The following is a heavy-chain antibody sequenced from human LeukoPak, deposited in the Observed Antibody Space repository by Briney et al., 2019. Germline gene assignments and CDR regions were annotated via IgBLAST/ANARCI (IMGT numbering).Heavy chain of an antibody. J-gene: IGHJ3*02. CDR2: IYYSGST. CDR1: GGSISSTNYY. D-gene: IGHD3-22*01. Sequence: PSETLSLTCTVSGGSISSTNYYWGWIRQPPGKGLEWIGSIYYSGSTFYNPSLKSRVTISLDTSKNQFSLQLNSVTAADTAVYYCARDTMIVERSPFDIWGQGTTVTVSS. CDR3: ARDTMIVERSPFDI. V-gene: IGHV4-39*07.